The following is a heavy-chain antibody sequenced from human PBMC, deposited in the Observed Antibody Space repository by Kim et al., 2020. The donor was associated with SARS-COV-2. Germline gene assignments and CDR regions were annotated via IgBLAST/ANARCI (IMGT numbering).Heavy chain of an antibody. D-gene: IGHD2-15*01. V-gene: IGHV3-21*01. Sequence: GGSLRLSCAASGFTFSSYSMNWVRQAPGKGLEWVSSISSSSYIYYADSVKGRFTISRDNAKNSLYLQMNSLRAEDTAVYYCARDRPYCSGGSCYLGLLDYWGQGTLVTVSS. J-gene: IGHJ4*02. CDR3: ARDRPYCSGGSCYLGLLDY. CDR1: GFTFSSYS. CDR2: ISSSSYI.